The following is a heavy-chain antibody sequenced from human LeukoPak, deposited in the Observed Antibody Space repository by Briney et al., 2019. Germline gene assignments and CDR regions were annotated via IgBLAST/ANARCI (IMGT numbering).Heavy chain of an antibody. CDR1: GYTFTSCA. CDR2: INPNTGNP. D-gene: IGHD3-16*02. CDR3: ARAYQRLGGLSFPDQ. J-gene: IGHJ5*02. Sequence: ASVKVSCKASGYTFTSCAMNWVRQAPGQGLEWMGWINPNTGNPTYAQGFTGRFVFSLDTSVSTTYLQISSLKAEDTAVYYCARAYQRLGGLSFPDQWGQGTLVSVSS. V-gene: IGHV7-4-1*02.